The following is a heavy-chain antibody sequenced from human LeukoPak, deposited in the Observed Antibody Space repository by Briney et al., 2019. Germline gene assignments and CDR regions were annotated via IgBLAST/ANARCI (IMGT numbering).Heavy chain of an antibody. CDR1: GFSLSTSGVG. CDR3: AHRGITIFGVVSYYFDY. D-gene: IGHD3-3*01. CDR2: IYWNDDK. V-gene: IGHV2-5*01. Sequence: SGPTLVKPTQTLTLTCTFSGFSLSTSGVGVGWVRQPPGKALEWLALIYWNDDKYYSPSLKNRLTITKDTSKNQVVLTMTNMDPVDTATYHCAHRGITIFGVVSYYFDYWGQGTLVTVSS. J-gene: IGHJ4*02.